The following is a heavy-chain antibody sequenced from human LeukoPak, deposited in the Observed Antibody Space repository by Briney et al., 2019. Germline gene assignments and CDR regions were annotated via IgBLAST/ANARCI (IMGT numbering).Heavy chain of an antibody. V-gene: IGHV3-49*04. J-gene: IGHJ6*03. D-gene: IGHD3-16*01. CDR2: IRTEAYDGAT. CDR1: GFTFGDYA. Sequence: PGRSLRLSCAASGFTFGDYAMSWVRQAPGKGLEWVGFIRTEAYDGATDYGASVKGRFTISRDDSKNIAYLQMNSLNTEDTAAYYCTRTFGYYYFYMDVWGKGTTVIVSS. CDR3: TRTFGYYYFYMDV.